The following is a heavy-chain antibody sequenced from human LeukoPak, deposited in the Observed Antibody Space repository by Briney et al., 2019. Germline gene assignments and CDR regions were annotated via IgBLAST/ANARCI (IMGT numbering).Heavy chain of an antibody. CDR1: GFTFSSYA. D-gene: IGHD4/OR15-4a*01. Sequence: GGSLRLSCAASGFTFSSYAMHWVRQAPGKGLEWVAVISYDGSNKYYADSVKGRFTISRDNSKNTLYLQMNSLRAEDTAVYYCARDPGAFPYFFDCWGQGTLVTVSS. CDR2: ISYDGSNK. CDR3: ARDPGAFPYFFDC. V-gene: IGHV3-30-3*01. J-gene: IGHJ4*02.